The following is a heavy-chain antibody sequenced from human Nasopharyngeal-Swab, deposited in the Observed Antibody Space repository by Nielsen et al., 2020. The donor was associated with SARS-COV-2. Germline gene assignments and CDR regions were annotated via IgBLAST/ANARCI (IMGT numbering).Heavy chain of an antibody. D-gene: IGHD3-22*01. Sequence: GESLKISCAASGFTFSSYAMSWVRQAPGKGLEWVSAISGSGGSTYYADSVKGRFTISRDNSKNTLYLQMNSLRAEDTAVYYCAKELRSGYYGLNEDDYWGQGTLVTVSS. V-gene: IGHV3-23*01. CDR2: ISGSGGST. J-gene: IGHJ4*02. CDR1: GFTFSSYA. CDR3: AKELRSGYYGLNEDDY.